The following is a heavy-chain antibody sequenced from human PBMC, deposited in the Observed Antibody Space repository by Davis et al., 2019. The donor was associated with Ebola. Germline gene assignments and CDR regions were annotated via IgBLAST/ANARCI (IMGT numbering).Heavy chain of an antibody. CDR1: GYTFTGYY. V-gene: IGHV1-2*04. Sequence: ASVKVSCKASGYTFTGYYMHWVRQAPGQGLEWMGWINPNSGGTNYAQKFQGWVTMTRDTSISTAYMELSSLRSEDTAVYYCASGVRSAHPEYGMDVWGQGTTVTVSS. CDR3: ASGVRSAHPEYGMDV. CDR2: INPNSGGT. J-gene: IGHJ6*02. D-gene: IGHD3-10*01.